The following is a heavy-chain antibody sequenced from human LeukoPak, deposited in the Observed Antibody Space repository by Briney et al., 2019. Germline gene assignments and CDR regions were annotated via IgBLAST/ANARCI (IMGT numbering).Heavy chain of an antibody. CDR2: IYYSGST. CDR3: ARLMIVVVTFDY. J-gene: IGHJ4*02. D-gene: IGHD3-22*01. Sequence: SETLSLTCSVSGGSISSYYWSWIRQPPGKGLEWIGSIYYSGSTYYNPSLKSRVTISVDTSKNQFSLKLSSVTAADTAVYYCARLMIVVVTFDYWGQGTLVTVSS. V-gene: IGHV4-39*01. CDR1: GGSISSYY.